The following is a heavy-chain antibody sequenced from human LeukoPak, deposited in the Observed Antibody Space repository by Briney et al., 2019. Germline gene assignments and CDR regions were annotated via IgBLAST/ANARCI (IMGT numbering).Heavy chain of an antibody. Sequence: ASVKVSCKASGYTFTSYGISWVRQAPGQGLEWMGWISVYNGNTNYAQKLQGRVTMTTDTSTSTAYMELRSLRSDDTAVYYCARVQSFLHYYYYMDVWGKGTTVTVSS. CDR3: ARVQSFLHYYYYMDV. V-gene: IGHV1-18*01. D-gene: IGHD2/OR15-2a*01. CDR1: GYTFTSYG. CDR2: ISVYNGNT. J-gene: IGHJ6*03.